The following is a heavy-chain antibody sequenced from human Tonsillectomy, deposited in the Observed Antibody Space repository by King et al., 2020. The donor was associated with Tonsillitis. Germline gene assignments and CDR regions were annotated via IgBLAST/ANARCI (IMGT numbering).Heavy chain of an antibody. V-gene: IGHV3-23*04. CDR2: ISGSGDTT. Sequence: EVQLVESGGGLVQPGGSLRLSCAASGFTFSSYAMSWVRQAPGKGLEWVSVISGSGDTTYFADSVKGRFTVSRDNSKNTLYLQMNSLRAEDTAVYHCAKGTVVAGTVLGFDPWGQGTLVTVSS. CDR1: GFTFSSYA. D-gene: IGHD6-19*01. J-gene: IGHJ5*02. CDR3: AKGTVVAGTVLGFDP.